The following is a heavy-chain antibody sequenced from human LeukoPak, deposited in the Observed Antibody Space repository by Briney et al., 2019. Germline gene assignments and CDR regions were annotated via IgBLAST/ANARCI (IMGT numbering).Heavy chain of an antibody. J-gene: IGHJ4*02. D-gene: IGHD1-26*01. Sequence: PSETLSLTCSVSGGSINSGYWSWIRQPPGKGLEWIGLLYPSGGTNYSPSLKSRVTISVDTSRTQFSLKLSSMTAADTAVYYCAGGHYPLEYWGQGTLVTVSS. V-gene: IGHV4-59*01. CDR3: AGGHYPLEY. CDR1: GGSINSGY. CDR2: LYPSGGT.